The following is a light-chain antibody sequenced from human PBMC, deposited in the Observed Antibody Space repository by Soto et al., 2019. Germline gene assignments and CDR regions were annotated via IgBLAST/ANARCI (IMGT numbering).Light chain of an antibody. J-gene: IGLJ2*01. CDR3: AAWDDSLSCVV. CDR1: TSNIGSKY. CDR2: SDN. V-gene: IGLV1-47*01. Sequence: QSVLTQPPSASGTPGQRVTISCSGSTSNIGSKYVYWYQQLPGTAPKPLIYSDNVRPSGVPDRFSGSKSGTSASLAISGLRSEDEADYFCAAWDDSLSCVVFGGGTKLTVL.